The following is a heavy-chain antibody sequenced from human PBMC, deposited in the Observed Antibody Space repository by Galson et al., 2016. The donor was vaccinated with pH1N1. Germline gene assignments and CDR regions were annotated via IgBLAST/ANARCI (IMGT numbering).Heavy chain of an antibody. Sequence: SVKVSCKASGGSFDSYAFSWVRQAPGQGLEWMGRIIPLFNTITYAERFQGRFTLGADTSTKTVYMELSRLTSDDTAIYYCARIGDGYPMRGQVPFDSWGQGTLVTVSS. D-gene: IGHD5-24*01. V-gene: IGHV1-69*06. J-gene: IGHJ4*02. CDR3: ARIGDGYPMRGQVPFDS. CDR1: GGSFDSYA. CDR2: IIPLFNTI.